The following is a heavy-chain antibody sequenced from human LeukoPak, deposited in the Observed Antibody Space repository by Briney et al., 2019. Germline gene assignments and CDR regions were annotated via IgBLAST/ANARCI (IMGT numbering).Heavy chain of an antibody. Sequence: SETLSLTCTVSGGSISSYYWSWIRQPPGKGLEWIGYIYYSGSTNYNPSLKSRVTISVDTSKKQFSLKLSSVTAADTAVYYCARATNQGDCSSTSCHWYFDLWGRGTLVTVSS. CDR2: IYYSGST. CDR3: ARATNQGDCSSTSCHWYFDL. D-gene: IGHD2-2*01. V-gene: IGHV4-59*01. CDR1: GGSISSYY. J-gene: IGHJ2*01.